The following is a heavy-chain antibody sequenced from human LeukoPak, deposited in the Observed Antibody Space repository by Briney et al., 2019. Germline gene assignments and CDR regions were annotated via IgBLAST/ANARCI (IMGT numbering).Heavy chain of an antibody. CDR2: ITWNNNSM. Sequence: GGSLRLSCAASGSTFDVYAMHWVRQAPGKGLEWVSGITWNNNSMGYADSVKGRFTISRDDAKNSLYLQMNSLRAEDTAVYYCARDRWFGELLRYYFDYWGQGTLVTVSS. CDR3: ARDRWFGELLRYYFDY. J-gene: IGHJ4*02. CDR1: GSTFDVYA. V-gene: IGHV3-9*01. D-gene: IGHD3-10*01.